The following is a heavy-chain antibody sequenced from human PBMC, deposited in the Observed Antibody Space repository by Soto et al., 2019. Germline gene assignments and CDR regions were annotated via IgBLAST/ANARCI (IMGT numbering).Heavy chain of an antibody. Sequence: QVQLQESGPGLVKPSQTLSLTCTVSGGSISSGDYYWSWIRQPPGKGLEWIGYIYYSGSTYYNPSLKSRVTISVDTAKNHFPLNLSSFTSADTAVYYCARAPITSVRGVSIFDYWGQGTLVIVSS. V-gene: IGHV4-30-4*01. CDR1: GGSISSGDYY. CDR3: ARAPITSVRGVSIFDY. CDR2: IYYSGST. J-gene: IGHJ4*02. D-gene: IGHD3-10*01.